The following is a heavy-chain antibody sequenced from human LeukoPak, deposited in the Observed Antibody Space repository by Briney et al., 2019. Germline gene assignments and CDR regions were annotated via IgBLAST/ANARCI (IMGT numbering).Heavy chain of an antibody. CDR1: GFTVSSNY. V-gene: IGHV3-66*01. D-gene: IGHD1-26*01. CDR2: VYSGGST. J-gene: IGHJ4*02. Sequence: GGSLRLSCAASGFTVSSNYMSWVRQAPGKGLEWVSVVYSGGSTHYADSMKGRFTISRDNSKNTLYLHMNSLRAEDTAVYYCATADSGSYYSGFDYWGQGTLVTVSS. CDR3: ATADSGSYYSGFDY.